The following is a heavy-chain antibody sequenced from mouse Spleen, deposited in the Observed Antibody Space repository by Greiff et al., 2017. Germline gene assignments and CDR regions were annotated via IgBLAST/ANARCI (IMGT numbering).Heavy chain of an antibody. CDR1: GYSITSGYY. CDR2: ISYDGSN. D-gene: IGHD2-1*01. CDR3: KGQIYYGPEVAY. V-gene: IGHV3-6*01. J-gene: IGHJ3*01. Sequence: EVKLLESGPGLVKPSQSLSLTCSVTGYSITSGYYWKWIRQFPGNKREWMGYISYDGSNNYNPSLKNRIPITRDTSKNQFFLKLNSVTTEDTATYYCKGQIYYGPEVAYWGQGTLVTVSA.